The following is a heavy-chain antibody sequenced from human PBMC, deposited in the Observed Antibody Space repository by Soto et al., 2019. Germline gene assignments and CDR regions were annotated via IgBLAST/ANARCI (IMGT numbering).Heavy chain of an antibody. J-gene: IGHJ4*02. Sequence: SLRLSCAASVFTFSSYGMHWVRQAPGKGLEWVAVISYDGSNKYYADSVKGRLTISRDNSKNTLYLQMNSLRAEDTAVYYCAKIESLIAVAGKIDDYWGQGTLVTVSS. CDR1: VFTFSSYG. CDR3: AKIESLIAVAGKIDDY. CDR2: ISYDGSNK. D-gene: IGHD6-19*01. V-gene: IGHV3-30*18.